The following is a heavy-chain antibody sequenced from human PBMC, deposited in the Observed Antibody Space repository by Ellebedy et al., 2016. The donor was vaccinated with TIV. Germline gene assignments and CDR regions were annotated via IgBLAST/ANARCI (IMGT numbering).Heavy chain of an antibody. CDR1: GFTFSSYG. CDR2: IGRKGYHT. V-gene: IGHV3-23*01. Sequence: GESLKISCAASGFTFSSYGMGWVRQAPGKGLEWISSIGRKGYHTNCVDSVKGRFTISRDNSKNPAYLQMDNLRVDDTALYYCAVAGGGADYWGQGTLVTVSS. J-gene: IGHJ4*02. CDR3: AVAGGGADY. D-gene: IGHD2-15*01.